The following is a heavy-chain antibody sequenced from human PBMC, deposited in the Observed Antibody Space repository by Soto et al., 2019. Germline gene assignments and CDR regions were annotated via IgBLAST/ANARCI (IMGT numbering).Heavy chain of an antibody. CDR2: IRAYNGNT. CDR3: ARAYRDSSSWYSNYYYYMDV. CDR1: GYTFTYRY. Sequence: GASVKVSCKASGYTFTYRYLHWVRQAPGQALEWMGWIRAYNGNTNYAQKLQDRVTMTTDTSTSTAYMELRSLRSDDTAVYYCARAYRDSSSWYSNYYYYMDVWGKGTTVTVSS. J-gene: IGHJ6*03. V-gene: IGHV1-18*04. D-gene: IGHD6-13*01.